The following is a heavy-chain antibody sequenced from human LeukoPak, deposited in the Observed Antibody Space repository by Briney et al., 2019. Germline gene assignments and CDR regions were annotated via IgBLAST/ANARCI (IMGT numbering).Heavy chain of an antibody. CDR3: ARDWSYCSSTSCYYYYYYMDV. V-gene: IGHV4-39*07. CDR1: GGSISSSSYY. Sequence: SETLSLTCTVSGGSISSSSYYWGWIRQPPGKGLEWIGSIYYSGSTYYNPSLKSRVTISVDTSKNQFSLKLSSVTAADTAVYYCARDWSYCSSTSCYYYYYYMDVWGKGTTVTVSS. D-gene: IGHD2-2*01. CDR2: IYYSGST. J-gene: IGHJ6*03.